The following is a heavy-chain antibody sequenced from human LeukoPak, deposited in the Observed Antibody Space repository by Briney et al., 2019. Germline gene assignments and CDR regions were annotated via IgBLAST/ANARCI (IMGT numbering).Heavy chain of an antibody. Sequence: ASVKVSCKASGYTFTGYYMHWVRQAPGQGLEWMGWINPNSGGTNYAQKFQGRVTMTRDTSVSTAYMELSRLRSDDTAVYYCARDYLPEVVPAAGVDYWGQGTLVTGSS. J-gene: IGHJ4*02. CDR3: ARDYLPEVVPAAGVDY. CDR1: GYTFTGYY. D-gene: IGHD2-2*01. CDR2: INPNSGGT. V-gene: IGHV1-2*02.